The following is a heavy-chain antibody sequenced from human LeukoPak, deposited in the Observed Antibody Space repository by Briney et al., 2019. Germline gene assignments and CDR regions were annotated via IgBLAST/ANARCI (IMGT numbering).Heavy chain of an antibody. Sequence: SETLSLTCTVSGGSISSYYWSWIRQPPGKGLEWIGYIYYSGSTNYNPSLKSRVTISVDTSKNQFSLKLSSVTAADTAVYCCASIGYSSSWYYFDYWGQGTLVTVSS. CDR2: IYYSGST. J-gene: IGHJ4*02. D-gene: IGHD6-13*01. CDR1: GGSISSYY. V-gene: IGHV4-59*01. CDR3: ASIGYSSSWYYFDY.